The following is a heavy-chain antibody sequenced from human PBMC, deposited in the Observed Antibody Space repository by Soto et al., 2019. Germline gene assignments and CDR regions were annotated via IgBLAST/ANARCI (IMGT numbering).Heavy chain of an antibody. CDR2: ISYDGSNK. CDR3: ATLGVTVVARDYGMDV. J-gene: IGHJ6*02. V-gene: IGHV3-30-3*01. D-gene: IGHD3-22*01. Sequence: GGSLRLSCAASGFTFSSYAMHWVRQAPGKGLEWVAVISYDGSNKYYADSVKGRFTISRDNSKNTLYLQMNSLRADDTAVYYCATLGVTVVARDYGMDVWGQGTTVTVSS. CDR1: GFTFSSYA.